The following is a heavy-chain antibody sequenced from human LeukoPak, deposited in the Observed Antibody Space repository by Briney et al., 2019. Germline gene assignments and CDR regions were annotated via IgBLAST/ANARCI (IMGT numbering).Heavy chain of an antibody. CDR1: GFTFSSYG. J-gene: IGHJ4*02. D-gene: IGHD2-21*02. CDR2: IWYDGSNK. V-gene: IGHV3-33*08. CDR3: ARDFGYCGGDCYSRGFDY. Sequence: GGSLRLSCAASGFTFSSYGMHWVRQAPGKGLEWVAVIWYDGSNKYYADSVKGRFTISRDNSKNTLYLQMNSVRAEDTAVYYCARDFGYCGGDCYSRGFDYWGQGTLVTVSS.